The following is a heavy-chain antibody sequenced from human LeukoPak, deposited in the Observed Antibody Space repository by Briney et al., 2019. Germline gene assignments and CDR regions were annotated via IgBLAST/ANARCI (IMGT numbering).Heavy chain of an antibody. Sequence: PGGSLRLSCAASGFNFSSYWMSWVRQPPGKGLEWVDNIKQDGSEKYYVDSVKGRFTISRDNAKNSLYLQMNSLTAEDTAVYYCTRCRGIAAAGDYWGQGTLVTVSS. CDR2: IKQDGSEK. V-gene: IGHV3-7*04. J-gene: IGHJ4*02. CDR1: GFNFSSYW. CDR3: TRCRGIAAAGDY. D-gene: IGHD6-13*01.